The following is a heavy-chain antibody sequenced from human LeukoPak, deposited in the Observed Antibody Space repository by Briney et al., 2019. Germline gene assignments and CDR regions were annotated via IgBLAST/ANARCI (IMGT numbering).Heavy chain of an antibody. CDR3: ARERLPISMVRGDRYDAFDI. V-gene: IGHV1-69*17. CDR2: IIPLGGVA. Sequence: SGKVSYTSSGGRFNNYGIAGGRQAPGHGRGGMGGIIPLGGVAKQSKKFQGRVTISADNSTSNAYKELSSLRPEDTAVYYCARERLPISMVRGDRYDAFDIWGQGTLVSVSS. D-gene: IGHD3-10*01. CDR1: GGRFNNYG. J-gene: IGHJ3*02.